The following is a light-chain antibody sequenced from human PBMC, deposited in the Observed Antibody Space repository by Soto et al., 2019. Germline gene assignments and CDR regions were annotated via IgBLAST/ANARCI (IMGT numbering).Light chain of an antibody. CDR1: QSISGW. J-gene: IGKJ1*01. V-gene: IGKV1-5*03. CDR2: KAS. CDR3: QQYNRPCT. Sequence: DIQMTQSPSTLSASVGDRVTITCRASQSISGWLAWYHQKPGKAPKLLIYKASTLQSGVPSRFSGSGSGTEFTLTISSLQPDDSATYYCQQYNRPCTFGQGTKVEIK.